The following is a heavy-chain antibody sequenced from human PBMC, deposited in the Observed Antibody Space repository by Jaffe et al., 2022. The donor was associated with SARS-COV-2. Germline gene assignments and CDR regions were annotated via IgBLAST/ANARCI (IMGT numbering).Heavy chain of an antibody. V-gene: IGHV4-39*01. Sequence: QLHLQESGPGLVKPSETLSLTCTVSGGSITSYNYYWAWIRQPPGKGLEWIGTIYFFGSTYPFTKITYNNPSLKSRVSMSVDTSKNQFSLNLSSVTAADTAVYYCARLISGSGQFFWGQGTLVTVSS. D-gene: IGHD3-10*01. CDR2: IYFFGSTYPFTKIT. J-gene: IGHJ4*02. CDR3: ARLISGSGQFF. CDR1: GGSITSYNYY.